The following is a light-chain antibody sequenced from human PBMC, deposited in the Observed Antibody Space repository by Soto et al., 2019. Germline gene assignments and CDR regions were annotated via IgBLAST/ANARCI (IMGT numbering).Light chain of an antibody. CDR3: VAWDDSLSAVV. CDR2: SNN. J-gene: IGLJ2*01. Sequence: QSVLTQPPSASGTPGQRVTISCSGSSSNIGSNYVYWYQQLPGTAPKLLIYSNNQRPSGVPDRFSGSKSGTSASLAISGLRSEDEADYYCVAWDDSLSAVVFGGGTKVTVL. CDR1: SSNIGSNY. V-gene: IGLV1-47*02.